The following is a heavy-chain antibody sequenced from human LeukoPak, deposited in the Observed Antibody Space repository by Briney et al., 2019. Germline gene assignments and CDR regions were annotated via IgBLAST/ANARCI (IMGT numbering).Heavy chain of an antibody. V-gene: IGHV3-7*01. CDR2: IKQDGSEK. D-gene: IGHD1-26*01. CDR1: GFTFSNYY. J-gene: IGHJ4*02. CDR3: VRGSPVWEI. Sequence: GGSLRLSCSASGFTFSNYYMTWVRQAPGKAREWVAFIKQDGSEKAYVDSVKGRFTISRDNAKNSLYLQMDSLRTEDTAIYYCVRGSPVWEIWGQGALVTVSS.